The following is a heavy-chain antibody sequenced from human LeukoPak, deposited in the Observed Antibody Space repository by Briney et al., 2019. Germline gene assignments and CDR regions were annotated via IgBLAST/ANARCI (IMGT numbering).Heavy chain of an antibody. D-gene: IGHD3-10*01. J-gene: IGHJ6*02. CDR1: GFTFSSYE. V-gene: IGHV3-48*03. CDR3: AREFRLPATTIVRGASDV. CDR2: ISSSGSTI. Sequence: PGGSLRLSCAASGFTFSSYEMNWVRQAPGKGLEWVSYISSSGSTIYYADSVKGRFTISRDNAKNSLYLQMNSLRAEDTAVYYCAREFRLPATTIVRGASDVWGQGTTVTVSS.